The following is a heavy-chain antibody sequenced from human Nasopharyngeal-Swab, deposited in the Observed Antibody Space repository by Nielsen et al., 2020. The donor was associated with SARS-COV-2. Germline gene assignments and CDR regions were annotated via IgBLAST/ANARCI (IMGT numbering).Heavy chain of an antibody. Sequence: GGSLRLSCAASGFTFSSYGMHWVRQAPGKGLEWVAVIWYDGSNKYYADSVKGRFTISRDNSKNTLYLQMNSLRAEDTAVYYCARDGGVYYGSGSYHPTYYGMDVWGQGTTVTVSS. CDR3: ARDGGVYYGSGSYHPTYYGMDV. J-gene: IGHJ6*02. V-gene: IGHV3-33*01. D-gene: IGHD3-10*01. CDR1: GFTFSSYG. CDR2: IWYDGSNK.